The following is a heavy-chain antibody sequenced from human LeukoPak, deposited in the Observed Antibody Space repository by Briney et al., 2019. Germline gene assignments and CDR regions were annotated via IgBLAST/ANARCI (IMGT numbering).Heavy chain of an antibody. CDR3: ARDSWGLEEDGWQTN. CDR2: IYHSGST. J-gene: IGHJ4*02. V-gene: IGHV4-38-2*02. CDR1: GYSISSGYY. Sequence: KASETLSLTCTVSGYSISSGYYWGWIRQPPGKGLEWIGSIYHSGSTYYNPSLKSRVTISVDTSKNQFSLKLSSVTAADTAVYYCARDSWGLEEDGWQTNWGQGTLVTVSS. D-gene: IGHD1-1*01.